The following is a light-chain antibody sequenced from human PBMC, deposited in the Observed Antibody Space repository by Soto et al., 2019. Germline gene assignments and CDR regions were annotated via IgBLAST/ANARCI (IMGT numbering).Light chain of an antibody. V-gene: IGKV3-11*01. CDR1: RSISSY. Sequence: TQAAATLYLSPGDSATLSCRASRSISSYLAWYQQKPGQAPSLLIYDASNRPTDIPARFSGSGSGTDFTLTISSLEPEDFAVYYCQQYGSSPPPFGQRTKVDIK. J-gene: IGKJ1*01. CDR2: DAS. CDR3: QQYGSSPPP.